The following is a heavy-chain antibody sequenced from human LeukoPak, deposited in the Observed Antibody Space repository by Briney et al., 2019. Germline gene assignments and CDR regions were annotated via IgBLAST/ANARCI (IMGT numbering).Heavy chain of an antibody. CDR2: IYYSGST. CDR3: ARGLRYFDWLEPPDY. V-gene: IGHV4-39*01. J-gene: IGHJ4*02. Sequence: SETLSLTCTVSGGSISSGTYYWAWIRQPPGRGLEWIGTIYYSGSTYYNPSLKSRVTISVDTSKNQFSLKLSSVTAADTAVYYCARGLRYFDWLEPPDYWGQGTLVTVSS. CDR1: GGSISSGTYY. D-gene: IGHD3-9*01.